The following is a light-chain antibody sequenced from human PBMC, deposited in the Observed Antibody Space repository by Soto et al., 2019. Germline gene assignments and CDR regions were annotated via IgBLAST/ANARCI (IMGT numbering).Light chain of an antibody. J-gene: IGLJ1*01. CDR1: SSNIGINT. Sequence: QSVLTQPPSASGTPGQTITISCSVGSSNIGINTVNWYEHLPGTAPRLLIYVNNQRPSGVPDRFSGSKSGTSASLAISGLHSEDEGHYYCATCDDSLDVHVFGTGTKLTVL. V-gene: IGLV1-44*01. CDR3: ATCDDSLDVHV. CDR2: VNN.